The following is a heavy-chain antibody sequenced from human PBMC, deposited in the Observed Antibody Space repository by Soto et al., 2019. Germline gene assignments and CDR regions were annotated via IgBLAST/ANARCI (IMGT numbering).Heavy chain of an antibody. D-gene: IGHD6-13*01. CDR1: GGSFSGYY. J-gene: IGHJ4*02. Sequence: QVQLQQWGAGLLKPSETLSLTCAVYGGSFSGYYWSWIRQPPGKGLEWIGEINHSGSTNYNPSLKSRVTISVDTSKNQFSLKLSSVTAADTAVYYCARGRASSYSSSWSFDYWGQGTLVPVSS. CDR3: ARGRASSYSSSWSFDY. CDR2: INHSGST. V-gene: IGHV4-34*01.